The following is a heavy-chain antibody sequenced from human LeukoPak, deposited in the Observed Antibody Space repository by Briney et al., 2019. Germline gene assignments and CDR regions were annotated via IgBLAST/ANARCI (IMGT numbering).Heavy chain of an antibody. J-gene: IGHJ4*02. V-gene: IGHV4-34*01. CDR3: ARGVRRCSGGSCYRRPFDY. D-gene: IGHD2-15*01. CDR2: INHSGST. CDR1: GGSFSGYY. Sequence: SETLSLTCAVYGGSFSGYYWSWIRQPPGKGLEWIGEINHSGSTNYNPSLKSRVTISVDTSKNQFSLKLSSVTAADTAVYYCARGVRRCSGGSCYRRPFDYWGQGTLVTVSS.